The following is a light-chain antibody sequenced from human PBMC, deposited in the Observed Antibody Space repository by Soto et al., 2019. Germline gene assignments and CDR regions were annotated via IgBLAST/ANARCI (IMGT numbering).Light chain of an antibody. Sequence: IQMTQSPASLPVSLGDRATITGRASQSINNSLNWYLQRKGQAPKILIRSASTLQRGVPSRFSGRGSGTECTLTIADLQPDDFGTDYGQQSLTMPITFGHGTRLEIK. CDR2: SAS. CDR3: QQSLTMPIT. J-gene: IGKJ5*01. V-gene: IGKV1-39*01. CDR1: QSINNS.